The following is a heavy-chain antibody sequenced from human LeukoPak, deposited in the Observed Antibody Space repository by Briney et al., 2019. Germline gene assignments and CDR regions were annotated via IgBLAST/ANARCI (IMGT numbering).Heavy chain of an antibody. CDR1: GGSISTGGYY. V-gene: IGHV4-30-2*01. D-gene: IGHD6-19*01. Sequence: PSETLSLTCSVSGGSISTGGYYWSWIRQPPGKGLEWIGYIFLSGSTYYNPSLKTRVTISVDRSKNQFSLNLTSVTAADTAGYYCARDSDSSGWYCADYWGQGTLVTVSS. CDR3: ARDSDSSGWYCADY. CDR2: IFLSGST. J-gene: IGHJ4*02.